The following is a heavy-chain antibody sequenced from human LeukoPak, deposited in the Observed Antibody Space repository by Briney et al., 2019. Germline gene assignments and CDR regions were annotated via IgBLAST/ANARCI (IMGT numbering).Heavy chain of an antibody. CDR3: ARVGLRYCSSTSCTGGMDV. J-gene: IGHJ6*04. V-gene: IGHV3-7*03. CDR1: GFTFSSYW. Sequence: GGSLRLSCAASGFTFSSYWMSWVRQAPGKGLEWVANIKQDGSEKYYVASVKGRFTISRDNAKNSLYLQMNSLRAEDTAVYYCARVGLRYCSSTSCTGGMDVWGKGTTVTVSS. D-gene: IGHD2-2*01. CDR2: IKQDGSEK.